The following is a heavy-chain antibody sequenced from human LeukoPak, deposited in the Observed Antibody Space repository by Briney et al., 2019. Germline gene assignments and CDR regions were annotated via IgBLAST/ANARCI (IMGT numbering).Heavy chain of an antibody. CDR1: GFTFRTYP. CDR3: AKEKPETTAFDY. J-gene: IGHJ4*02. Sequence: GESLKISCVASGFTFRTYPMTWVRQAPGKGLEWVAIISGSGGTTHYADSVKGRFTISRDNFKNTLYLQMNSLRGEDTAVYHCAKEKPETTAFDYWGQGTLVTVSS. CDR2: ISGSGGTT. D-gene: IGHD1-1*01. V-gene: IGHV3-23*01.